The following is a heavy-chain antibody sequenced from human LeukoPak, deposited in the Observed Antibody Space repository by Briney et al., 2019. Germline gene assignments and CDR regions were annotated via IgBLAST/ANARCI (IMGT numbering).Heavy chain of an antibody. Sequence: GGSLRLSCAASGFTFSSYAMSWVRQAPGKGLEWVSAISGSGGSTYYADSVKGRFTISRDNSKNTLYLQMNSLRAEDTAVHYCAKEIRFLEWLLYRYPAFDYWGQGTLVTVSS. D-gene: IGHD3-3*01. CDR3: AKEIRFLEWLLYRYPAFDY. J-gene: IGHJ4*02. CDR2: ISGSGGST. CDR1: GFTFSSYA. V-gene: IGHV3-23*01.